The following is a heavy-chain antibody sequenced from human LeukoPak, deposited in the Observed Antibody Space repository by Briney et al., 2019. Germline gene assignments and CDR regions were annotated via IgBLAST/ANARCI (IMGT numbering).Heavy chain of an antibody. CDR3: ARDQGSYYGVDV. Sequence: SETLSLTCTVSGGSISTYYWSWIRQPAGKGLEWIGRMYTSGTTKYNPSLKSRVTMSVDTSNNQFSLKVSSVTAADTAVYYCARDQGSYYGVDVWGQGTAVTVSS. CDR1: GGSISTYY. V-gene: IGHV4-4*07. J-gene: IGHJ6*02. CDR2: MYTSGTT.